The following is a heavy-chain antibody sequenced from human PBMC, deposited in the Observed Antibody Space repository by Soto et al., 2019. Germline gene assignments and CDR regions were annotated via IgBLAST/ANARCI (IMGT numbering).Heavy chain of an antibody. J-gene: IGHJ5*02. CDR3: ARSLLNNWFDP. CDR2: IYYSGST. D-gene: IGHD3-10*01. V-gene: IGHV4-59*01. CDR1: GGSISSYY. Sequence: QVQLQESGPGLVKPSETLSLTCTVSGGSISSYYWSWIRQPPGKGLEWIGYIYYSGSTNYNPSLKSRGTISVDTSKNQFSLKLSSVTAADTAVYYCARSLLNNWFDPWGQGTLVTVSS.